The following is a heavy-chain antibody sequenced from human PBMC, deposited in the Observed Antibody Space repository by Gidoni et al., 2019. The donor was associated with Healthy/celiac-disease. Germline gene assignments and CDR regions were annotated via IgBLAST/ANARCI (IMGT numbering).Heavy chain of an antibody. Sequence: QVQLQESGPGLVKPSQTLSLTCTVSGGSISSGSYYWSWIRQPAGKGLEWIGRIYTSGSTNYNPSLKSRVTISVDTSKNQFSLKLSSVTAADTAVYYCARGGGYCSSTSCLDYWGQGTLVTVSS. CDR2: IYTSGST. CDR3: ARGGGYCSSTSCLDY. V-gene: IGHV4-61*02. CDR1: GGSISSGSYY. J-gene: IGHJ4*02. D-gene: IGHD2-2*01.